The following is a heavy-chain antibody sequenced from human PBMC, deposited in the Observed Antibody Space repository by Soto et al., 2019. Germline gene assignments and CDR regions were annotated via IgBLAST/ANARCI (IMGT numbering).Heavy chain of an antibody. CDR2: INPKSGGT. D-gene: IGHD2-8*01. CDR1: GYSFTDYH. CDR3: ARGDSTDCSNGVCSFFSHPDTDL. Sequence: ASVKGSCKAAGYSFTDYHIHWVRQAPGQGLEWLGRINPKSGGTSTAQKFQGWVTMTTDTSISTASMELTRLTSDDTAIYYCARGDSTDCSNGVCSFFSHPDTDLWGR. V-gene: IGHV1-2*04. J-gene: IGHJ2*01.